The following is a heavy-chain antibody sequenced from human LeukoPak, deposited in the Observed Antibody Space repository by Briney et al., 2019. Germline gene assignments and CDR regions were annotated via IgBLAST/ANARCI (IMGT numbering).Heavy chain of an antibody. CDR1: GGSFSGYY. Sequence: PSETLSLTCAVYGGSFSGYYWNWIRQPPGKGLEGIGEINHSGSTNYNPSLKSRVTISVDTSKNQFSLKLSSVTAADTAVYYCAALRSDIVVVPASKGWFDPWGQGTLVTVSS. D-gene: IGHD2-2*01. J-gene: IGHJ5*02. CDR3: AALRSDIVVVPASKGWFDP. CDR2: INHSGST. V-gene: IGHV4-34*01.